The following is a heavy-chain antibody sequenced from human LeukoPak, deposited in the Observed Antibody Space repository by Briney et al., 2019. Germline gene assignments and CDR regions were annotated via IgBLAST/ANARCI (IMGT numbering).Heavy chain of an antibody. CDR1: GGSISSSSYY. CDR3: ARHLRYQLLYRWFDP. Sequence: PSETLSLTCTVSGGSISSSSYYWGWIRQPPGKGLEWIGSIYYSGSTYYNPSLKSRVTISVDTSKNQFSLKLSSVTAADTAVYYCARHLRYQLLYRWFDPWGRGTLVTVSS. CDR2: IYYSGST. J-gene: IGHJ5*02. V-gene: IGHV4-39*01. D-gene: IGHD2-2*02.